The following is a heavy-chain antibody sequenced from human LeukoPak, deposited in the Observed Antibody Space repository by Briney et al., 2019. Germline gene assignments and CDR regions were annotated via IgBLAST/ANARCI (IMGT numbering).Heavy chain of an antibody. D-gene: IGHD6-13*01. CDR3: ARSIPYGTTWYGRSDY. CDR2: IKPDGTTK. CDR1: GFTFSSYW. V-gene: IGHV3-7*03. Sequence: GGSLRLSCAASGFTFSSYWMSWVRQAPGKGLEWVANIKPDGTTKFYVDSVKGRFTISRDNALNSLYLQMNSLRTEDTAIYYCARSIPYGTTWYGRSDYWGQGTLVTVSS. J-gene: IGHJ4*02.